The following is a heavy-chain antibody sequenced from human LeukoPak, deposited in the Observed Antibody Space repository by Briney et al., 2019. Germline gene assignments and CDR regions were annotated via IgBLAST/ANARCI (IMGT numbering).Heavy chain of an antibody. CDR3: VKDNSNWYWYFDL. V-gene: IGHV3-23*01. Sequence: GGSLRLSRAASGFTFNNYAMIWVRQAPGKGLEWVSVISGSGNSTYYADSVKGRFTISRDNSKNTLYLQMNSLRGEDTAVYHCVKDNSNWYWYFDLWGRGTLVTVSS. CDR2: ISGSGNST. D-gene: IGHD1-1*01. CDR1: GFTFNNYA. J-gene: IGHJ2*01.